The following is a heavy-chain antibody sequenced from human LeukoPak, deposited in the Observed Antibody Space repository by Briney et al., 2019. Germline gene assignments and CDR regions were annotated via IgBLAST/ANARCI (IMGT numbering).Heavy chain of an antibody. CDR3: ARAGGPHCSGTSCHAFDI. CDR2: IYHSGST. J-gene: IGHJ3*02. D-gene: IGHD2-2*01. V-gene: IGHV4-38-2*01. CDR1: GYSISSGYY. Sequence: SETLSLTCAVSGYSISSGYYWGWIRQPPGKGLEWIGSIYHSGSTYYNPSLKSRVTISVDTSKNQFSLKLSSVTAADTAVYYCARAGGPHCSGTSCHAFDIWGQGAMVTVSS.